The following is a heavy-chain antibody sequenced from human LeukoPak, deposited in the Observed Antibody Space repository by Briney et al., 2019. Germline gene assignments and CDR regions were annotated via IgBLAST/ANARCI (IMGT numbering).Heavy chain of an antibody. CDR3: AKVYYSGASWGEYFDY. Sequence: GGSLRLSCAASGFTFSSYSMHWFRQAPGKGLGWVAFISFDGSNKYYADSVKGRFTISRDNSKNTVYLQMNSLRAEDTAVYYCAKVYYSGASWGEYFDYWGQGTLVTVSS. V-gene: IGHV3-30*04. CDR1: GFTFSSYS. D-gene: IGHD6-19*01. J-gene: IGHJ4*02. CDR2: ISFDGSNK.